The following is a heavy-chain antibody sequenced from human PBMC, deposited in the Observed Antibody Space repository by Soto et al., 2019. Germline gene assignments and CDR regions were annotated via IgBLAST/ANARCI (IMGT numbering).Heavy chain of an antibody. V-gene: IGHV4-34*01. Sequence: XXTLSLPFAVYGGSFSGYYWRWIRQPPGKGLEWIGEINHSGSTNYNPSLKSRVTISVDTSKNQFSLNMSSVTAADTAVYYCARWGNNLDPWGQGTLVTVSS. J-gene: IGHJ5*02. CDR3: ARWGNNLDP. CDR2: INHSGST. CDR1: GGSFSGYY. D-gene: IGHD3-16*01.